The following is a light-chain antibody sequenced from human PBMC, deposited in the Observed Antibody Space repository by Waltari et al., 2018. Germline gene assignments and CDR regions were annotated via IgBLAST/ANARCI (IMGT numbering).Light chain of an antibody. Sequence: DIQMTQSPSSLSASVGDRVTITCRASQGISNWLAWYQQKPGKAPKLLIYRTSNLETGVPSRFSGSGSGTDFTLTISSLQPEDIATYYCQQHDNSPWTFGQGTKVEIK. CDR3: QQHDNSPWT. V-gene: IGKV1-33*01. J-gene: IGKJ1*01. CDR2: RTS. CDR1: QGISNW.